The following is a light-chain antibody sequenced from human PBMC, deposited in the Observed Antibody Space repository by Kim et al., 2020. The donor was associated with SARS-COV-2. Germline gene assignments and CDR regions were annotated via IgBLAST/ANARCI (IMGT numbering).Light chain of an antibody. Sequence: TLSLSPGERATLSCRASQSVSSSYLAWYQQKPGQAPRLLIYGASSRATGIPDRFSGSGSGTDFTLTISRLEPEDFAVYYCQGTLTFGGGTKVDIK. CDR3: QGTLT. J-gene: IGKJ4*01. CDR1: QSVSSSY. CDR2: GAS. V-gene: IGKV3-20*01.